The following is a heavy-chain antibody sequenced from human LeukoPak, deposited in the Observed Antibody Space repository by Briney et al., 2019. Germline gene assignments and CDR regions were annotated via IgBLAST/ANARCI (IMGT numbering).Heavy chain of an antibody. Sequence: GGSLRLSCAVSGFTFSTYWMRWVRQDPGKGLEWVGNIKQDGSDKYYVDSVKGRFTISTDNAKNSLYLQMNSLRAEDTAVYYCARASIVLGSYWGQRTLVTVSS. J-gene: IGHJ4*02. V-gene: IGHV3-7*04. CDR1: GFTFSTYW. CDR3: ARASIVLGSY. D-gene: IGHD1-26*01. CDR2: IKQDGSDK.